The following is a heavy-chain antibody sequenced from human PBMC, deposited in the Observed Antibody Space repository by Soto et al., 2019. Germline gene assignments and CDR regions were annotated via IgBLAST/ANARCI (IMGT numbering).Heavy chain of an antibody. J-gene: IGHJ4*02. CDR2: ISGSGGST. Sequence: EVQLLESGGGLVQPGGSLRLSCAASGFTFSSYAMSWVRQAPGKGLEWVSAISGSGGSTYYADSVKGRFTISRDNSKNTLYLQMNRLRAEDTAVYYCAKVVREYSSGWYPFNYWGQGTLVTVSS. D-gene: IGHD6-19*01. CDR1: GFTFSSYA. CDR3: AKVVREYSSGWYPFNY. V-gene: IGHV3-23*01.